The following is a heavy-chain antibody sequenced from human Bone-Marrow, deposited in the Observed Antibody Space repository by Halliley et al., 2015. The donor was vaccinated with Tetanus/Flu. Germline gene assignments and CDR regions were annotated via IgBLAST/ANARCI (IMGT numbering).Heavy chain of an antibody. CDR3: AKEGPYCGLGV. CDR1: GFTFSFHC. Sequence: SLRLSCAASGFTFSFHCMHWVRQAPGKGLEWVAVILKDGTAKYYADSVKGRFTTSRDNPKNTVYLQMSGLRADDTAMYYCAKEGPYCGLGVWGQGPRVPVSS. CDR2: ILKDGTAK. J-gene: IGHJ6*01. V-gene: IGHV3-30*18.